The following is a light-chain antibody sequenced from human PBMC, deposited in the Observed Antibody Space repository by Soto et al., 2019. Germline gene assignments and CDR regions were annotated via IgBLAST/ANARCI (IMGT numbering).Light chain of an antibody. J-gene: IGLJ3*02. CDR2: DDR. CDR1: NIGRKS. CDR3: LVWDSRGDRGV. Sequence: CGEDNIGRKSVHWYQQKPGQVPVLVVYDDRDRPSGIPERFSGSNSGNTATLTISRVEAGDEADYYCLVWDSRGDRGVFGGGTQLTVL. V-gene: IGLV3-21*02.